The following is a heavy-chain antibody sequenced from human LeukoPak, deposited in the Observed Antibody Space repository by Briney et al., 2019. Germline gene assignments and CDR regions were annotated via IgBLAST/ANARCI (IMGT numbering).Heavy chain of an antibody. CDR3: ARDPAAGTEDY. CDR2: IIPILGIA. J-gene: IGHJ4*02. V-gene: IGHV1-69*04. D-gene: IGHD6-13*01. CDR1: GGTFSSYA. Sequence: GASVKVSCRASGGTFSSYAISWVRQAPGQGLEWMGRIIPILGIANYAQKFQGRATITADKSTSTAYMELSSLRSEDTAVYYCARDPAAGTEDYWGQGTLVTVSS.